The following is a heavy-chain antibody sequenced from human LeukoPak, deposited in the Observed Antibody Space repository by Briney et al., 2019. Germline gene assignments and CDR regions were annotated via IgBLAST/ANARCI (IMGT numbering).Heavy chain of an antibody. CDR3: ASLGSRDF. J-gene: IGHJ4*02. CDR2: IYSWPT. Sequence: SETLSLTCTVSGASISSDNYYWNWIRQPAGKGLEWLGRIYSWPTNYNPSLKRRFSLSVDTSKNEFSLKMTSVTAADTAVYYCASLGSRDFWGQGTLVTISS. D-gene: IGHD3-10*01. V-gene: IGHV4-61*02. CDR1: GASISSDNYY.